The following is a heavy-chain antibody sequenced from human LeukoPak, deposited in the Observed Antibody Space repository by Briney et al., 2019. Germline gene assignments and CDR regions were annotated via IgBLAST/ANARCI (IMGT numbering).Heavy chain of an antibody. CDR3: ARGAQGSGSYYNVGNFDY. V-gene: IGHV4-4*02. Sequence: SETLSLTCAVSGGSISSSNWWSWVRQPPGKGLEWIGEIYHSGSTNYNPSLKSRVTISVDTSKNQFSLKLSSVTAADTAVYYCARGAQGSGSYYNVGNFDYWGQGTLVTVSS. J-gene: IGHJ4*02. CDR1: GGSISSSNW. D-gene: IGHD3-10*01. CDR2: IYHSGST.